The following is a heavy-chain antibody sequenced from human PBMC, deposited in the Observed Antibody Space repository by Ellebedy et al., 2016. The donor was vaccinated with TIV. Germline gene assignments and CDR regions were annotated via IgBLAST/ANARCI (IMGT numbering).Heavy chain of an antibody. D-gene: IGHD6-13*01. CDR3: SRGIAAVMY. CDR2: ISYDANNK. V-gene: IGHV3-30*03. J-gene: IGHJ4*02. Sequence: GESLKISCAASGFTFSSYDMHWVRQAPGKGLEWVALISYDANNKYYADSVKGRFTISRDNAKNSLYLQMNSLRAEDTAVYYCSRGIAAVMYWGQGTLVTVS. CDR1: GFTFSSYD.